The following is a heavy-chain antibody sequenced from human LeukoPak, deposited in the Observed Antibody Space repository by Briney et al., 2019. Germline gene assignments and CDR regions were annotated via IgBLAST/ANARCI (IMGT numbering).Heavy chain of an antibody. D-gene: IGHD4-17*01. V-gene: IGHV4-61*02. Sequence: SETQSLTCTVSGGSISSGSYYWSWIRQPAGKGLEWIGRIYTSGSTNYNPSLKSRVTISVDTSKNQFSLKLSSVTAADTAVYYCARSGTVTQGDYWGQGTLVTVSS. J-gene: IGHJ4*02. CDR3: ARSGTVTQGDY. CDR2: IYTSGST. CDR1: GGSISSGSYY.